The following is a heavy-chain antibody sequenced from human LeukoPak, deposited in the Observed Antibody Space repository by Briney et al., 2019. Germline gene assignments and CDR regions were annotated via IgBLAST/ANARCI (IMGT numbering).Heavy chain of an antibody. J-gene: IGHJ4*02. CDR3: ARVGDSSGYYYHFDY. CDR1: GFTFSSYS. Sequence: GGSLRLSCAASGFTFSSYSMNWVRQAPGKGLEWVSYISSSSSTIYYADSVKGRFTISRDNAKNMVYLQINSLRAEDTAVYYCARVGDSSGYYYHFDYWGQGTLVTVSS. CDR2: ISSSSSTI. V-gene: IGHV3-48*04. D-gene: IGHD3-22*01.